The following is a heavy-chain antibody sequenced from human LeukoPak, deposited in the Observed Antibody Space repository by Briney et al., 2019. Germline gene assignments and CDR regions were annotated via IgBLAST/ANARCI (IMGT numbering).Heavy chain of an antibody. D-gene: IGHD2-15*01. CDR1: GYTFSDYY. CDR3: ARGVRVVVVAATDFRY. Sequence: ASVKVSCKTSGYTFSDYYVHWVRQAPGQGLEWMGWINPNSGGTNYAQKFQGRVTMTRDTSISTAYMELSRLRSDDTAVYYCARGVRVVVVAATDFRYWGQGTLVTVSS. V-gene: IGHV1-2*02. J-gene: IGHJ4*02. CDR2: INPNSGGT.